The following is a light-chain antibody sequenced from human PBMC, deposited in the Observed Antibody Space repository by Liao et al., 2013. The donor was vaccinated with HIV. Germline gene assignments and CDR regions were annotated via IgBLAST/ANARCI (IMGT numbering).Light chain of an antibody. CDR2: YDS. CDR3: QAWDDNTAV. CDR1: YLEDKH. V-gene: IGLV3-1*01. J-gene: IGLJ3*02. Sequence: SYELTQPPSVSVSPGQTATITCYGVYLEDKHVCWYQQRPDQAPVVVMSYDSDRPSGIPERFSGSNSGNTATLTISGTQAMDEADYYCQAWDDNTAVFGGGTKLTVL.